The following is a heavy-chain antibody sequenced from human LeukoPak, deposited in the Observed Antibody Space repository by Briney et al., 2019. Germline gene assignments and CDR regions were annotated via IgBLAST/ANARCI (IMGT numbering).Heavy chain of an antibody. CDR3: ARGGSVTNFYY. V-gene: IGHV4-34*01. D-gene: IGHD1-1*01. CDR2: INHSGST. J-gene: IGHJ4*02. Sequence: SETLSLTCVVYGGSFSGYYWSWLRQPPGKGLEWIGEINHSGSTNYNPSLKSRVTISVDSSKTPFSLKLSSVTAADTAVYYCARGGSVTNFYYWGQGTLVTVSS. CDR1: GGSFSGYY.